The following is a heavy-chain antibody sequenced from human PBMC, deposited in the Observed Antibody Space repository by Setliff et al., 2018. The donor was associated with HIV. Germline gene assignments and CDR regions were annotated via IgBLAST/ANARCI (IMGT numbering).Heavy chain of an antibody. Sequence: SVKVSCKASGGTLTTYGISWVRQAPGQGLEWMGVIIPIFGSANYAQKFQGRVTITADGSTRTVYMVLSSLRSEDTAVYYCARGTDGDYYYYMDVWGKGTTVTVSS. D-gene: IGHD3-10*01. J-gene: IGHJ6*03. V-gene: IGHV1-69*13. CDR2: IIPIFGSA. CDR1: GGTLTTYG. CDR3: ARGTDGDYYYYMDV.